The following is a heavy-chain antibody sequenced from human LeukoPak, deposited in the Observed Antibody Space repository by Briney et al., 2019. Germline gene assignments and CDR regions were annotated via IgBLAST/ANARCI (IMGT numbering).Heavy chain of an antibody. CDR1: GFTFSSYA. CDR2: ISGSGGST. J-gene: IGHJ4*02. D-gene: IGHD3-22*01. CDR3: AKGAGSTMIVVVTSGFDY. Sequence: PGGSLRLSCAASGFTFSSYAMSWVRQAPGKGLEWVSAISGSGGSTYYADSVKGWFTISRDNSKNTLYLQMNSLRAEDTAVYYCAKGAGSTMIVVVTSGFDYWGQGTLVTVSS. V-gene: IGHV3-23*01.